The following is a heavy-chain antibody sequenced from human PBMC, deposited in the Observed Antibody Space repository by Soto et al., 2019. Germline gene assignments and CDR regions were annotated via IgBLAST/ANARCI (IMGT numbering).Heavy chain of an antibody. Sequence: QVQLVQSGAEVKKPGASVKVSCKASGYIFTNHYIHWVRQAPGQGLEWMGIINPSGGSTNYLQKFQGRITMTRDTPTSTVYMALSTLRSEDTAVYFCARADYYDSSGFYYDCWGQGTLVTVSS. D-gene: IGHD3-22*01. CDR2: INPSGGST. CDR3: ARADYYDSSGFYYDC. V-gene: IGHV1-46*01. CDR1: GYIFTNHY. J-gene: IGHJ4*02.